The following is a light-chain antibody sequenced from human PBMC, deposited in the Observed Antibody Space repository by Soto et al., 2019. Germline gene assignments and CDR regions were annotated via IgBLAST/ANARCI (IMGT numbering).Light chain of an antibody. CDR3: QQLTSYFPLT. Sequence: DIQMTQSPSSLSASVGDRVTITCRASQSISNYLNWYQQKSGKAPKLLIYVASSLQSGVPSRFSGSGSGTDFTLTISSLQPEDFATYYCQQLTSYFPLTFGGGTKVDIK. CDR2: VAS. J-gene: IGKJ4*01. V-gene: IGKV1-39*01. CDR1: QSISNY.